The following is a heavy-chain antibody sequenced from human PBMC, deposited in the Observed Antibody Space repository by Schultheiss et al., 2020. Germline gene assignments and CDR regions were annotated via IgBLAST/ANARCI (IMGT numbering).Heavy chain of an antibody. CDR3: ASRPGYYGMDV. J-gene: IGHJ6*02. CDR2: ISGSGGST. D-gene: IGHD1-14*01. CDR1: GFTFSDYY. Sequence: GGSMRLSCAASGFTFSDYYMSWVRQAPGKGLEWVSAISGSGGSTYYADSVKGRFTISRDNSKNTLYLQMNSLRAEDTAVYYCASRPGYYGMDVWGQGTTVTVAS. V-gene: IGHV3-23*01.